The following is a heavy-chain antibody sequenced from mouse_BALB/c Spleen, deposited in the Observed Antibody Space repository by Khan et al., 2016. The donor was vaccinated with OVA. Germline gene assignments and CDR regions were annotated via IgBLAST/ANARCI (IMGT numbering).Heavy chain of an antibody. CDR3: ARSTYRYAFVY. J-gene: IGHJ3*01. Sequence: EVQLQESGPSLVKPSQTLSLTCSVTGDSITTGYWNWIRKFPGNKLEYMGYIIYTGYTYYNPSLKSRISITRHTSNNQYYLQLNAGTDEDTCTYYCARSTYRYAFVYWGQGTLVTVSA. D-gene: IGHD2-14*01. CDR1: GDSITTGY. V-gene: IGHV3-8*02. CDR2: IIYTGYT.